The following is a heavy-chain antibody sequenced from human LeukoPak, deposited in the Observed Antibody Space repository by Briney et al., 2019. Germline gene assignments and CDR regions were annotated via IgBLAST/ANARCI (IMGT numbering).Heavy chain of an antibody. V-gene: IGHV3-48*03. CDR1: GFDFNIYE. CDR2: ISADGATI. J-gene: IGHJ5*02. D-gene: IGHD3-9*01. Sequence: GGSLRLSCAASGFDFNIYEMNWVRQAPGKGLEWVSYISADGATIYYADSVKGRFTISRDNLKSSLFLQMSSLRAEDTAVYYWAGRRYPEAQDLNHWGQGTLVIVS. CDR3: AGRRYPEAQDLNH.